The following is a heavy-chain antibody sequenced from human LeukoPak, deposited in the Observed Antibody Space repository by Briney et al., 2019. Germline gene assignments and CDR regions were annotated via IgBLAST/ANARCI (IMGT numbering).Heavy chain of an antibody. D-gene: IGHD5-12*01. CDR2: IWYDGSKK. Sequence: GESLRLSCAASGFTFSSYAMHWVRQAPGKGLEWVAVIWYDGSKKYHADSVKGRFTISRDNSKNTLTLQMNSLRAEDTAVYYCARGRLESPENWFGSWARGTLVTFS. J-gene: IGHJ5*01. CDR1: GFTFSSYA. V-gene: IGHV3-33*01. CDR3: ARGRLESPENWFGS.